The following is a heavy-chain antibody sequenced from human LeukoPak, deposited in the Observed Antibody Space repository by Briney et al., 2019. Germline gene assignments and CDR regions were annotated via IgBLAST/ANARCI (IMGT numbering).Heavy chain of an antibody. CDR1: GFTFSSYD. D-gene: IGHD4-17*01. CDR3: ARERDYGDLDY. V-gene: IGHV3-13*01. J-gene: IGHJ4*02. CDR2: IGTAGDT. Sequence: GGSLRLPCAASGFTFSSYDMHWVRQATGKGLEWVSAIGTAGDTYYPGSVKGRFTISRENAKNSLYLQMNSLRAGDTAVYYCARERDYGDLDYWGQGTLVTVSS.